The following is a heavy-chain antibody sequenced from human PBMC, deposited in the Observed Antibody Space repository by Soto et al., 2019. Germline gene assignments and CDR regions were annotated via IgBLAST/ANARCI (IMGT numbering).Heavy chain of an antibody. D-gene: IGHD3-3*01. CDR3: ATPFWSGQSRAYYYGMDV. CDR1: GGTFSSYA. V-gene: IGHV1-69*12. J-gene: IGHJ6*02. Sequence: QVQLVQSGAEVKKPGSSVKVSCKASGGTFSSYAISWVRQAPGQGLEWMGGIIPIFGTANYAQKFQGRVTITADESNSQGYMEVSSPGSEGKAVYYCATPFWSGQSRAYYYGMDVWGQGTTVTVSS. CDR2: IIPIFGTA.